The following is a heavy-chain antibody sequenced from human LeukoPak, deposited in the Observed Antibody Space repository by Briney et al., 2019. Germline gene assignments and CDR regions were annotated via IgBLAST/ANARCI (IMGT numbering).Heavy chain of an antibody. J-gene: IGHJ4*02. CDR1: GFTFSSYA. CDR3: ARDNTLLGVIVKGRFDF. D-gene: IGHD3-16*02. Sequence: PGGSLRLSCAASGFTFSSYAMSWVRQAPGKGLEWVSAISGSGGSTYYADSVKGRFTVSRDSGRRTAYLQMRNLRTEDSAYYYCARDNTLLGVIVKGRFDFWGQGDLVSVS. V-gene: IGHV3-23*01. CDR2: ISGSGGST.